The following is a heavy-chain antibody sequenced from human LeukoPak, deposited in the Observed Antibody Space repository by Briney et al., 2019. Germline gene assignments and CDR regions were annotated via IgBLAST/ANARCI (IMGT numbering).Heavy chain of an antibody. CDR3: ARFLAGTRHFHFYYYMDV. J-gene: IGHJ6*03. CDR2: IYYSGST. D-gene: IGHD3-9*01. Sequence: PSETLSLTCTVSGGSISSYYWSWIRQPPGKGLEWIGYIYYSGSTNYNPSFKSRITISVDTSKNQFSLKVISVTAADTAVYYCARFLAGTRHFHFYYYMDVWGKGTTVTISS. CDR1: GGSISSYY. V-gene: IGHV4-59*08.